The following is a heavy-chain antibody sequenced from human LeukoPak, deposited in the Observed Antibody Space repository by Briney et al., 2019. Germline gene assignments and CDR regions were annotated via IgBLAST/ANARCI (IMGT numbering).Heavy chain of an antibody. CDR3: ARDITGTTGDWFDP. CDR2: IYTSGST. D-gene: IGHD1-7*01. Sequence: SETLSLTCTVSGGSISSYYWSWIRQPPGKGLEWIGYIYTSGSTNYNPSLKSRVTISVDTSKNQFSLKLSSVTAADTAVYYYARDITGTTGDWFDPWGQGTLVTVSS. CDR1: GGSISSYY. J-gene: IGHJ5*02. V-gene: IGHV4-4*09.